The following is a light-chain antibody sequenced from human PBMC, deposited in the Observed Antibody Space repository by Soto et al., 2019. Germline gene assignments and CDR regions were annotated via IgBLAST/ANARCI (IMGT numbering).Light chain of an antibody. Sequence: QSALTQPASVSGSPGQSITISCTGTSSDIGGFYYVSWYQHHPGKDPKLMIYQVSNRPSGVSNRFSGSKSGNTASLTISGLQAEDEADYFCSSYSSSSTFYVFGAGTKVTVL. J-gene: IGLJ1*01. CDR3: SSYSSSSTFYV. CDR1: SSDIGGFYY. V-gene: IGLV2-14*01. CDR2: QVS.